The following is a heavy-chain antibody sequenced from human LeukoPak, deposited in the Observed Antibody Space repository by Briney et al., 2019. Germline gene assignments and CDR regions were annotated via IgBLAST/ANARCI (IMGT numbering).Heavy chain of an antibody. V-gene: IGHV4-59*01. Sequence: PSETLSLTCTVSGVSISSYYWSWIRQPPGKGLEWIGYIYYSGSTNYNPSLKSRVTISVDTSKNQFSLKLSSVTAADTAVYYCARGREMLSSWGQGTLVTVSS. CDR3: ARGREMLSS. J-gene: IGHJ4*02. D-gene: IGHD3-16*01. CDR2: IYYSGST. CDR1: GVSISSYY.